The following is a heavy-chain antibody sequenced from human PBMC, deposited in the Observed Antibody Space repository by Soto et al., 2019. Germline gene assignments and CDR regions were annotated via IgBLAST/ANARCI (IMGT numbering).Heavy chain of an antibody. J-gene: IGHJ6*02. CDR1: HYSFARYG. CDR2: ISTYNSNT. D-gene: IGHD2-15*01. Sequence: VASVKVSCKASHYSFARYGISWVRQAPGQGLEWMGWISTYNSNTKYAQKFQGRVTMTTDTPTSTAYMNLRSLTSDDTAVYYCAREGYCSSGSSDLYSHGFLGMDVWAQGTTVTVSS. V-gene: IGHV1-18*01. CDR3: AREGYCSSGSSDLYSHGFLGMDV.